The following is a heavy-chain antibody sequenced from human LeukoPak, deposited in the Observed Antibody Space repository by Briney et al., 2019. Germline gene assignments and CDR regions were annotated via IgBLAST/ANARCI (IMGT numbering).Heavy chain of an antibody. Sequence: SETLSPTCTVSGGSISSSSYYWGWIRQPPGKGLEWIGSIYYSGSTYYNPSLKSRVTISVDTSKNQFSLKLSSVTAADTAVYYCARTGDYGDYGMDAFDIWGQGTMVTVSS. CDR2: IYYSGST. CDR3: ARTGDYGDYGMDAFDI. V-gene: IGHV4-39*01. CDR1: GGSISSSSYY. D-gene: IGHD4-17*01. J-gene: IGHJ3*02.